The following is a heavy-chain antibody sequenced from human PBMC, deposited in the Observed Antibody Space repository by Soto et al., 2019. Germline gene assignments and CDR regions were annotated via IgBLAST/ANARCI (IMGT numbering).Heavy chain of an antibody. CDR3: AKDSTRDYYYYMDV. D-gene: IGHD2-2*01. Sequence: QVQLVESGGGVVQPGRSLRLSCAASGFTFNNYGIHWVRQAPGKGLEWVSFISYDGNKKYYADPVKGRFTISRDNSKNTLFLQMNSLRLEDTAVYFCAKDSTRDYYYYMDVWGKGTTVTVSS. J-gene: IGHJ6*03. CDR2: ISYDGNKK. CDR1: GFTFNNYG. V-gene: IGHV3-30*18.